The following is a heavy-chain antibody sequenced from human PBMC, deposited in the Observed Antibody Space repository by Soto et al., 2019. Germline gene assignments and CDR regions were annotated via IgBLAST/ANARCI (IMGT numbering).Heavy chain of an antibody. V-gene: IGHV1-69*01. J-gene: IGHJ4*02. Sequence: QVQLVQSGAEVKKPGSSVTVSCTASGGSLRNSVISWVGQAPAQRLEWMGGVIPILGTANYAQKFQGRVTMTADEATSTAYMDLSSLSPDDTTVYYCARLGHPGHWGPGTLVIVSS. CDR3: ARLGHPGH. CDR2: VIPILGTA. CDR1: GGSLRNSV. D-gene: IGHD3-10*01.